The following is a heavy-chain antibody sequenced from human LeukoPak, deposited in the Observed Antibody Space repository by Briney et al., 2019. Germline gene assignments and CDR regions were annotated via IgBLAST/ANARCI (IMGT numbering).Heavy chain of an antibody. J-gene: IGHJ4*02. V-gene: IGHV4-59*01. Sequence: PSEALSLTCTVSSGSISSYYWSWIRQPPGKGLEWIGYIYYSGSTNYNPSLKSRVTISVDTSKNQFSLKLSSVTAADTAVYYCARERPLIAVAGTYFDYWGQGTLVTVSS. CDR3: ARERPLIAVAGTYFDY. CDR2: IYYSGST. CDR1: SGSISSYY. D-gene: IGHD6-19*01.